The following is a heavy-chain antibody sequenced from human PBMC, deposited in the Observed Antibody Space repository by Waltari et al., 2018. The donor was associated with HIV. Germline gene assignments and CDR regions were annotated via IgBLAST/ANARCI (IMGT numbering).Heavy chain of an antibody. V-gene: IGHV3-7*01. CDR1: GFTFSSYW. J-gene: IGHJ6*02. CDR3: ARITIFGVVNDYGMDV. D-gene: IGHD3-3*01. CDR2: IKQDGSEK. Sequence: EVQLVESGGGLVQPGGSLSLSCAASGFTFSSYWMSRVRQAPGKGLEWVANIKQDGSEKYYVDSVKGRFTISRDNAKNSLYLQMNSLRAEDTAVYYCARITIFGVVNDYGMDVWGQGTTVTVSS.